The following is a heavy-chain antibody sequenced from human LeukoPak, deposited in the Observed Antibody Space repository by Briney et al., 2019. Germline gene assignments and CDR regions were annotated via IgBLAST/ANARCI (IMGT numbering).Heavy chain of an antibody. CDR3: ARGYCSGGSCLESLGAFDI. J-gene: IGHJ3*02. CDR1: GFTFSSYD. CDR2: IGTAGDT. V-gene: IGHV3-13*01. Sequence: GGSLRLSCAASGFTFSSYDMHWVRQATGKGLEWVSAIGTAGDTHYPGSVKGRFTISRENAKNSLYLQMNSLRAGDTAVYYCARGYCSGGSCLESLGAFDIRGQGTMVTVSS. D-gene: IGHD2-15*01.